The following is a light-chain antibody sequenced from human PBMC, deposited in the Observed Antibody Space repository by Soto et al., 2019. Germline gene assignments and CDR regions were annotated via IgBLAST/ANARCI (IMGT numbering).Light chain of an antibody. J-gene: IGKJ1*01. CDR2: KAS. CDR1: QSISSW. CDR3: QPYNSLWT. Sequence: DIQMTQSPSTLSASVGDRVTITCRASQSISSWLAWYQQKPGKAPKLLIYKASSLESGVPSRFSGSGSGTDFTLSISSLQPDDFATYYCQPYNSLWTFGQGTKVEIK. V-gene: IGKV1-5*03.